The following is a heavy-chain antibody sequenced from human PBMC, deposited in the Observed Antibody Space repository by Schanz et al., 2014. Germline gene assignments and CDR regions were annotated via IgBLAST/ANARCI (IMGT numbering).Heavy chain of an antibody. CDR2: INSVGSNT. V-gene: IGHV3-74*02. Sequence: EVQLLESGGGLVQPGGSLRLSCAASGFTFSSHWMHWVRQDPGKGLVWVARINSVGSNTDYADSVTGRFTISRDNSKNTLYLQMNSLRPEDTALYYCAKGSRSGSKVMDVWGKGTTVTVSS. J-gene: IGHJ6*03. CDR3: AKGSRSGSKVMDV. CDR1: GFTFSSHW. D-gene: IGHD3-10*01.